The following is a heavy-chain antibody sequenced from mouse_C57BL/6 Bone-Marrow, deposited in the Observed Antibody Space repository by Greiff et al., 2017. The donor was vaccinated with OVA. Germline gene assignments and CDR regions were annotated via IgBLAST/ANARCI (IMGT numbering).Heavy chain of an antibody. CDR3: ARRLGPAWFTY. CDR1: GFTFSSYG. D-gene: IGHD4-1*01. CDR2: ISSGGSYT. V-gene: IGHV5-6*02. J-gene: IGHJ3*01. Sequence: EVMLVESGGDLVKPGGSLKLSCAASGFTFSSYGMSWVRQTPDKRLEWVATISSGGSYTYYPDSVKGRFTISRDNAKNTLYLQMSSLKSEDTAMYYGARRLGPAWFTYWGQGTLVTVSA.